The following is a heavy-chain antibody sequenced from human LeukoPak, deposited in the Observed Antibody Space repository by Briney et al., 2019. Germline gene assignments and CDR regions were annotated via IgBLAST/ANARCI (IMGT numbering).Heavy chain of an antibody. Sequence: PSETLSLTCTVSGGSISSYYWSWIRQPPGKGLEWIGYIHYSGSTNYNPSLKSRVTISVDTSKNQFSLKLSSVTAADTAVYYCARHEVITIFEYWGQGTLVTVSS. V-gene: IGHV4-59*08. CDR3: ARHEVITIFEY. CDR1: GGSISSYY. J-gene: IGHJ4*02. D-gene: IGHD3-3*01. CDR2: IHYSGST.